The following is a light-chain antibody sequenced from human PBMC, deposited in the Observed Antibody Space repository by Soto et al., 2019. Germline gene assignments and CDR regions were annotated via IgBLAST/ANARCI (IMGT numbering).Light chain of an antibody. V-gene: IGLV1-51*01. CDR1: SSNIGNNY. Sequence: QSVLTQPPSVSAAPGQKVTISCSGSSSNIGNNYVSWYQQLPGTAPKLLIYDNNKRPSGIPDRFSGSKSGTSATLGITGLQTGDEADYYCGTWDSSLTLVFGGGTKL. CDR3: GTWDSSLTLV. CDR2: DNN. J-gene: IGLJ2*01.